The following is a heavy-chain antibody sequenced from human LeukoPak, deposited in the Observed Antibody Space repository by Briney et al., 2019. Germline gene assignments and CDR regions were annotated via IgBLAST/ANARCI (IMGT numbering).Heavy chain of an antibody. CDR1: GGSISSSNYY. Sequence: PSETLSLTCSVSGGSISSSNYYWGWIRQPPGKGLEWIGSIYYSGSTNYNPSLKSRVTISVDTSKNQFSLKLSSVTAADTAVYYCARAVSWTDYYYYMDVWGKGTTVTVSS. D-gene: IGHD6-13*01. CDR2: IYYSGST. J-gene: IGHJ6*03. V-gene: IGHV4-39*07. CDR3: ARAVSWTDYYYYMDV.